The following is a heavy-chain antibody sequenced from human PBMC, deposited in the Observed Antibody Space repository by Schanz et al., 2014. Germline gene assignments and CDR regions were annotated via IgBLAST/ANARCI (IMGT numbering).Heavy chain of an antibody. V-gene: IGHV3-33*08. CDR1: GFTLSSYG. Sequence: QVRLVESGGGVVQPGRSLRLSCAASGFTLSSYGMHWVRQAPGKGLEWVAFINSDGTKRFYADSVKGRFTISRDNAKNSLFLQMNSLRPEDTAVYYCARGRVLESWGQGTLVTVSS. D-gene: IGHD1-1*01. CDR2: INSDGTKR. J-gene: IGHJ5*02. CDR3: ARGRVLES.